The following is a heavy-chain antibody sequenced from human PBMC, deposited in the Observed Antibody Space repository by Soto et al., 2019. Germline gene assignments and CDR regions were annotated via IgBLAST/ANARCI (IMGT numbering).Heavy chain of an antibody. CDR1: GGTFSSYA. CDR2: IIPIFGTA. Sequence: SVKVSCKASGGTFSSYAISWVRQAPGQGLEWMGGIIPIFGTANYAQKFQGRVTITADESTSTAYMELSSLRSEDTAVYYCARGNVVVTANPFDYWGQGTLVTVSS. CDR3: ARGNVVVTANPFDY. D-gene: IGHD2-21*02. J-gene: IGHJ4*02. V-gene: IGHV1-69*13.